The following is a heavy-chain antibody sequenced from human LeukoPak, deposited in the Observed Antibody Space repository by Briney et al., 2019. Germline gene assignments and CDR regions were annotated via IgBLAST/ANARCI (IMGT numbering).Heavy chain of an antibody. J-gene: IGHJ4*02. CDR3: ARWGSIWFGESTPFDY. V-gene: IGHV5-51*06. CDR2: IYPGDSDT. D-gene: IGHD3-10*01. CDR1: GYTFISYW. Sequence: GESLKISCKGSGYTFISYWLGWVRQMPGKGLEWMGIIYPGDSDTRYSPSFQGQVTISADKSISTAYLQWSSLKASDTAMYYCARWGSIWFGESTPFDYWGQGTLVTVSS.